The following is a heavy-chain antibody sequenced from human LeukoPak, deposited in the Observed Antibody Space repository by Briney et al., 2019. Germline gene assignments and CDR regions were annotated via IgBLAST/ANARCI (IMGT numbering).Heavy chain of an antibody. CDR1: GFTFSSYG. CDR3: AKDVMRPLRFLDPTDY. V-gene: IGHV3-30*02. Sequence: GGSLRLSCAASGFTFSSYGMHWVRQAPGKGLEWVAFIRYDGSNKYYADSVKGRFTISRDNSKNTLYLQMNSLRAEDTAVYYCAKDVMRPLRFLDPTDYWGQGTLVTVSS. CDR2: IRYDGSNK. D-gene: IGHD3-3*01. J-gene: IGHJ4*02.